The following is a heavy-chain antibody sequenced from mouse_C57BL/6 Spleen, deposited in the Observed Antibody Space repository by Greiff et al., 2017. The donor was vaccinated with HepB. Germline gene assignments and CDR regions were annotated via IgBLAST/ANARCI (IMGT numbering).Heavy chain of an antibody. CDR3: ARGDYDYDDYWYFDV. CDR2: INPNNGGT. Sequence: VQLQQSGPELVKPGASVKIPCKASGYTFTDYNMDWVKQSHGKSLEWIGDINPNNGGTNYNQKFKGKATLTVDKSSSTAYMELRSLTSVDTAVYYCARGDYDYDDYWYFDVWGTGTTVTVSS. V-gene: IGHV1-18*01. D-gene: IGHD2-4*01. J-gene: IGHJ1*03. CDR1: GYTFTDYN.